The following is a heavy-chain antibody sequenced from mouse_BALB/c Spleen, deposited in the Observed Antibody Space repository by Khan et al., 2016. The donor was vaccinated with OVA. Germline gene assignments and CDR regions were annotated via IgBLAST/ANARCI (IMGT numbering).Heavy chain of an antibody. CDR2: INTYTGEP. V-gene: IGHV9-3-1*01. Sequence: QIQLVQSGPELKKPGETVKISCKASGYTFTNYGMNWVKQSPGKALKWMGWINTYTGEPTYADDFKGRFAFSLETSASTAYLQINNLKNEDTATYFCTRHPFFASTLDHWGQGTTVTVSS. D-gene: IGHD2-1*01. J-gene: IGHJ4*01. CDR3: TRHPFFASTLDH. CDR1: GYTFTNYG.